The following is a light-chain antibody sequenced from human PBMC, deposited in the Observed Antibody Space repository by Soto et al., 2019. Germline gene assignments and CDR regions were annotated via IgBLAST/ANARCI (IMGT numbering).Light chain of an antibody. CDR3: QHMAT. Sequence: DIQMTQSPSTLSASVGYRVTITCRASQTISSSLAWYKQKPGKAPKPLIYSASSLESGVPSRFSGSGTGTEFTLTIISRPPDDFATYFCQHMATFGQGTKVELK. J-gene: IGKJ1*01. V-gene: IGKV1-5*03. CDR2: SAS. CDR1: QTISSS.